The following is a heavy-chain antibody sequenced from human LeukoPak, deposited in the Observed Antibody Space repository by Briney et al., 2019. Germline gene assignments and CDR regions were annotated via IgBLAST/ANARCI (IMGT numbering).Heavy chain of an antibody. D-gene: IGHD5-18*01. J-gene: IGHJ4*02. Sequence: PSETLSLTCTVSGGSISSYYWSWIRQSPGEGLEWIGYIHYRGSTNYNPSLKSRVTISVDTSKNQFSLKLSSLTAADTAVYYCARSVLGYSYGLHIDYWGQGTLVTVPS. V-gene: IGHV4-59*01. CDR3: ARSVLGYSYGLHIDY. CDR1: GGSISSYY. CDR2: IHYRGST.